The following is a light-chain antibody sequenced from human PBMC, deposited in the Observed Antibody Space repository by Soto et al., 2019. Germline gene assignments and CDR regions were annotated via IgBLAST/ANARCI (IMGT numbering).Light chain of an antibody. J-gene: IGLJ2*01. CDR3: QTWGTGGDVV. CDR2: LNSDGRH. CDR1: SGHSTYA. V-gene: IGLV4-69*01. Sequence: QPVLTQSPSASDSLGASVKLTCTLSSGHSTYAIEWHQQQPEKGPRYLMKLNSDGRHSKGDGIPDRFSGTSSGAERYLTISSLQSEEEADYYFQTWGTGGDVVFGGGTKLTVL.